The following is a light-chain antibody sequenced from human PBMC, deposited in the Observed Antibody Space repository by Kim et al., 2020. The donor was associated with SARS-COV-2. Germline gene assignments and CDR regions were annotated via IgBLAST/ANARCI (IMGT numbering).Light chain of an antibody. Sequence: SPGERATLSCRASQSVSNNFLAWYQQKPGQTPRLLIYGASIRATGIPDRFSGSGSGTDFTLTISRLEPEDSAVYYCQQYGTSLLPFGGGTRVESK. V-gene: IGKV3-20*01. CDR1: QSVSNNF. CDR2: GAS. J-gene: IGKJ4*01. CDR3: QQYGTSLLP.